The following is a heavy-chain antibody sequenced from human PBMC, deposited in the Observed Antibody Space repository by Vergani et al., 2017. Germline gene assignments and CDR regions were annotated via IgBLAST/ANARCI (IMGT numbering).Heavy chain of an antibody. CDR2: IDRNYGVK. D-gene: IGHD3-16*01. Sequence: VEAGGGLVQPGGSLRLSCTASGFTFQAFAFHWVRQVSGRGLEWVSGIDRNYGVKNGNSFEGRFSISRDNAKKAVFLQMNNLRHEDTALYFCVKADDYDADGPCDLWGRGTLVTVSS. V-gene: IGHV3-9*01. J-gene: IGHJ2*01. CDR1: GFTFQAFA. CDR3: VKADDYDADGPCDL.